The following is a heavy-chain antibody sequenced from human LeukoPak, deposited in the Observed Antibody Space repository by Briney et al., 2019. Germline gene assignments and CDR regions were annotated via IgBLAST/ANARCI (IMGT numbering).Heavy chain of an antibody. CDR3: AKGAYKLRYFDWLLSNGMDV. Sequence: GRSLRLSCAASGFTFDDYAMHWVRQAPGKGLEWVSGISWNSGSIGYADSVKGRFTISRDNAKNSLYLQMNSLRAEDTALYYCAKGAYKLRYFDWLLSNGMDVWGQGTTVTVSS. D-gene: IGHD3-9*01. CDR2: ISWNSGSI. J-gene: IGHJ6*02. V-gene: IGHV3-9*01. CDR1: GFTFDDYA.